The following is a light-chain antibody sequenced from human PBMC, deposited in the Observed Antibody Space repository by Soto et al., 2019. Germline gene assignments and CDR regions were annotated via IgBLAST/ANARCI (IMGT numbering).Light chain of an antibody. Sequence: AIRMTQSPSSFSASTGDSVTITCRASQGISSYLAWYQQKPGKAPKLLIYAASTLQSGVPSRFSGRGSCTYFTLTISCLQFEEFATYSCQQYYSYLLTFGGGTKVEIK. CDR2: AAS. CDR3: QQYYSYLLT. J-gene: IGKJ4*01. CDR1: QGISSY. V-gene: IGKV1-8*01.